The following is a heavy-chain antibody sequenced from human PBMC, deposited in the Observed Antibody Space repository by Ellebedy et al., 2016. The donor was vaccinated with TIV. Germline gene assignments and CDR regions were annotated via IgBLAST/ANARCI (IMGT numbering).Heavy chain of an antibody. CDR1: GGSVSSGSYY. CDR2: IYYSGST. V-gene: IGHV4-61*01. CDR3: ARPWLRNAFDI. D-gene: IGHD5-24*01. Sequence: SETLSLXXTVSGGSVSSGSYYWSWIRQPPGKGLEWIGYIYYSGSTNYNPSLKSRVTMSVDTSKNQFSLKLSSVTAADTAVYYCARPWLRNAFDIWGQGTMVTVSS. J-gene: IGHJ3*02.